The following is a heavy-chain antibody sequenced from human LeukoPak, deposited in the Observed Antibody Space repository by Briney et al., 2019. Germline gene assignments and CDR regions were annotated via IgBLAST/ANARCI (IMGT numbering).Heavy chain of an antibody. V-gene: IGHV3-48*03. CDR1: GFTFSSYE. D-gene: IGHD1-26*01. J-gene: IGHJ4*02. CDR3: ARVGGSYNFFDY. Sequence: GGSLGLSCAASGFTFSSYEMNWVRQAPGKGLEWVSYISSSGSTIYYADSVKGRFTISRDNAKNSLYLQMNSLRAEDTAVYYCARVGGSYNFFDYWGQGTLVTVSS. CDR2: ISSSGSTI.